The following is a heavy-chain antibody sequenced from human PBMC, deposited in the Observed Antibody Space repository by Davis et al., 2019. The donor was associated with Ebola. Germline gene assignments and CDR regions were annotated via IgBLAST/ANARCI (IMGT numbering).Heavy chain of an antibody. CDR1: GFTFSSYA. CDR3: AKLPYPTVTTRGAFDI. Sequence: GESLKISCAASGFTFSSYAMSWVRQAPGKGLEWVSAISGSGGSTYYADSVKGRFTISRDNSKNTLYLQMNSLRAEDTAVYYCAKLPYPTVTTRGAFDIWGQGTMVTVSS. CDR2: ISGSGGST. D-gene: IGHD4-11*01. V-gene: IGHV3-23*01. J-gene: IGHJ3*02.